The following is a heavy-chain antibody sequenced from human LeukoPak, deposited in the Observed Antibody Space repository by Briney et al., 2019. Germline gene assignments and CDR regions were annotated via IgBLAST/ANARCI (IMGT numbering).Heavy chain of an antibody. CDR1: GGSISSYY. CDR3: ARVACSGGSCLSYYGMDV. Sequence: PSETLSLTCTVSGGSISSYYWSWIRQPPGKGLEWIGYIYYSGSTNYNPSLKSRVTISVDTSKNQFSLKLSSVTAADTAVYYCARVACSGGSCLSYYGMDVWGQGTTVTVSS. CDR2: IYYSGST. J-gene: IGHJ6*02. D-gene: IGHD2-15*01. V-gene: IGHV4-59*01.